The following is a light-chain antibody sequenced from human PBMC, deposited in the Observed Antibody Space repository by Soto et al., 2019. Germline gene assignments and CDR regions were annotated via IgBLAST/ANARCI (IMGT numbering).Light chain of an antibody. V-gene: IGKV3-15*01. Sequence: EIMMTQSPATLSVSPGERATLSCRASQSVSSNLAWYQQKPGQAPRLLIYDASTRAPGIPARFSGSGSGTELTLTISSLQSEDFALYYCQQYGGSPITFGQGTRLEIK. J-gene: IGKJ5*01. CDR1: QSVSSN. CDR3: QQYGGSPIT. CDR2: DAS.